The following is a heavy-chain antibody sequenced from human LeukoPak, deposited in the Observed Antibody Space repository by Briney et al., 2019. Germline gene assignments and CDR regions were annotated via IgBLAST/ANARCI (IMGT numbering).Heavy chain of an antibody. Sequence: GGSLRLSCAASGFTVSTYAMSWVRQAPGKGLEWVSAISGSGDSTYYADSVKGRFTISRDNSKNTLYLQMNSLRAEDTAVYYCAKGQVGWYYFTMDVWGQGTTVTVSS. J-gene: IGHJ6*02. CDR2: ISGSGDST. CDR3: AKGQVGWYYFTMDV. V-gene: IGHV3-23*01. D-gene: IGHD6-19*01. CDR1: GFTVSTYA.